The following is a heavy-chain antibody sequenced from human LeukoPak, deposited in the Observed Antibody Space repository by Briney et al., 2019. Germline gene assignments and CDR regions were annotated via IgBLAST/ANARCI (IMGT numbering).Heavy chain of an antibody. CDR3: ARVDWEVTMVRGVSFDY. J-gene: IGHJ4*02. CDR1: GYTFTSYA. CDR2: INAGNGNT. D-gene: IGHD3-10*01. V-gene: IGHV1-3*01. Sequence: ASVKVSCKASGYTFTSYAMHWVRQAPGQRLEWMGWINAGNGNTKYSQKFQGRVTITRDTSASTAYMELSSLRSEDTAVYYCARVDWEVTMVRGVSFDYWGQGTLVTVSS.